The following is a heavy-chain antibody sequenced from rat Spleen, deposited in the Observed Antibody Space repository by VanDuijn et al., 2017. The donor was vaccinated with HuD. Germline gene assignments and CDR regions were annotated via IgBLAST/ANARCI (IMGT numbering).Heavy chain of an antibody. Sequence: EVQLVESGGGLVQPGRSLKLSCAASGFTFSDYYMAWVRQAPKKGLEWVASISYEGSSTYYGDSVKGRFTISRDNAKSTLYLQMNSLRSEDTATYYCARPHLNNYVMDAWGQGASVTVSS. CDR1: GFTFSDYY. J-gene: IGHJ4*01. V-gene: IGHV5-22*01. CDR3: ARPHLNNYVMDA. CDR2: ISYEGSST. D-gene: IGHD4-6*01.